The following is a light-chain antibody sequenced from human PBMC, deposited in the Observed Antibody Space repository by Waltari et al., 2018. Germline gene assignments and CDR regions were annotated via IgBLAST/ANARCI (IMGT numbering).Light chain of an antibody. CDR2: DVS. V-gene: IGLV2-14*01. CDR1: SNDVGGYNS. Sequence: QSALTQPASVSGSPGQSVTIFCAGTSNDVGGYNSVSWCQEHPGQAPRVIIYDVSDRPSGVYDRFSGSKSGNTASLTISGLQAEDEADYYCSSQSSNDVVLFGGGTKLTVL. J-gene: IGLJ2*01. CDR3: SSQSSNDVVL.